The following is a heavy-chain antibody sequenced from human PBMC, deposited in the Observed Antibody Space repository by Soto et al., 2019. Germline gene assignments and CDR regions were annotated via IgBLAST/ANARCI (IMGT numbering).Heavy chain of an antibody. CDR1: GYTLTDLS. Sequence: ASVKVSCKVSGYTLTDLSMHWVRQAPGKGLEWMGGFDPEDGETIYAQKFQGRVTMTEDTSTDTAYMELSSLRSEDTAVYYYATGDTIFGVVGYYFDYRGQGTLVTVSS. V-gene: IGHV1-24*01. J-gene: IGHJ4*02. D-gene: IGHD3-3*01. CDR2: FDPEDGET. CDR3: ATGDTIFGVVGYYFDY.